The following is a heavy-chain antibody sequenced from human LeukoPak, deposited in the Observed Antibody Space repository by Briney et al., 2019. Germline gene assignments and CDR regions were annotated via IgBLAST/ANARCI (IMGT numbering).Heavy chain of an antibody. D-gene: IGHD2-15*01. CDR1: GFIFSDYY. CDR3: ARAWRTVVAATGGVDY. Sequence: PGGSLRLSCAASGFIFSDYYMSWIRQAPGKGLEWVSYISSGGSTIYYADSVKGRFTISRDNAKNSLYLQMNSLRAEDTAVYYCARAWRTVVAATGGVDYWGQGTLVTVSS. J-gene: IGHJ4*02. V-gene: IGHV3-11*04. CDR2: ISSGGSTI.